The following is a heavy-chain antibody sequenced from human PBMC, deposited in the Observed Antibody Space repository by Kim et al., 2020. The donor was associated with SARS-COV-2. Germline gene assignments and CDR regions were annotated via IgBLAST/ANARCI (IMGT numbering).Heavy chain of an antibody. CDR2: INEDGSDK. Sequence: GGSLRLSCAASGFTISGSWMTWVRQAPGKGLEWVANINEDGSDKDYVDSVKGRFTISRDNAKNSLYLQMNSLRAEDTAVYHCARGRGWFPDWGQGTLVTVSS. J-gene: IGHJ4*02. CDR3: ARGRGWFPD. CDR1: GFTISGSW. V-gene: IGHV3-7*01. D-gene: IGHD2-15*01.